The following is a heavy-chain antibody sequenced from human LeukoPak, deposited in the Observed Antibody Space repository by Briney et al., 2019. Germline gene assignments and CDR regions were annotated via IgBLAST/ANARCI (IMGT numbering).Heavy chain of an antibody. CDR1: GYTFTSYY. D-gene: IGHD3-10*01. V-gene: IGHV1-2*02. Sequence: ASVKVSCKASGYTFTSYYIHWVRQAPGQGLEWMGWINPKSGGTNYAQKFRGRVTMTRDTSISTTYMDLGSLGSDDTAVYYCARDGEYGTGSYYRGCFDYWGQGTLVTVSS. CDR3: ARDGEYGTGSYYRGCFDY. J-gene: IGHJ4*02. CDR2: INPKSGGT.